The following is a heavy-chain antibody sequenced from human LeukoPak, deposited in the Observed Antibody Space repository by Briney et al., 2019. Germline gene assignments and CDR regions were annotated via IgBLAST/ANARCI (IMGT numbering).Heavy chain of an antibody. CDR3: VTGEGGGYAHF. J-gene: IGHJ4*02. CDR1: GASISNYY. V-gene: IGHV4-4*07. CDR2: MYNSGST. D-gene: IGHD5-12*01. Sequence: SETLSLTCTVSGASISNYYWSWIRQPAGKGLEWIGGMYNSGSTIYTPSLQSRVTMSLHTSSNHFSPNLISVTAADTAVYCCVTGEGGGYAHFWGQGTLVTVSS.